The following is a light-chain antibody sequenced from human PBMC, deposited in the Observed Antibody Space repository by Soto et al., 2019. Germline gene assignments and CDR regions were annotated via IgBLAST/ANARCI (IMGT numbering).Light chain of an antibody. J-gene: IGLJ1*01. V-gene: IGLV2-14*01. CDR3: YSYTTSSTYV. CDR1: SSDVGGYNY. Sequence: QSVLTQPASVSGSPGQSITISCTGTSSDVGGYNYVSWYQQHPAKVPKLMIYHVSTRPSGVSDRFSGSKSGNTASLTISGLQAEDEGDYYCYSYTTSSTYVFGTGTKLTVL. CDR2: HVS.